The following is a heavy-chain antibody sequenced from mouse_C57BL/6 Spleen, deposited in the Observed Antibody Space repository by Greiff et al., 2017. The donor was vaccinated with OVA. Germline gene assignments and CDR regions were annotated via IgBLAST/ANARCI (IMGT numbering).Heavy chain of an antibody. Sequence: QVQLQQSGPGLVQPSQSLSITCTVSGFSLTSYGVHWVRPSPGKGLEWLGVIWSGGSTDYNAAFISRLSISKDNSKSQVFFKMNSLQADDTAIYYCARNLPGYAMDYWGQGTSVTVSS. CDR1: GFSLTSYG. V-gene: IGHV2-2*01. CDR2: IWSGGST. J-gene: IGHJ4*01. CDR3: ARNLPGYAMDY. D-gene: IGHD4-1*01.